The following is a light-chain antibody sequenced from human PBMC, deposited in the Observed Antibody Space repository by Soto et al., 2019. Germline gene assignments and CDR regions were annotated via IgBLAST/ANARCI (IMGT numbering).Light chain of an antibody. V-gene: IGLV2-8*01. J-gene: IGLJ3*02. Sequence: QSALTQPPSASGSPGQSVTISCTGTSSDVDNYNYVSWYQQHPGKAPKLMIFEVSERPSGVPHRFSGSKSGNTASLTVSGLQPEDEADYYCSSYSGSNAVVFGGGTKLTVL. CDR1: SSDVDNYNY. CDR2: EVS. CDR3: SSYSGSNAVV.